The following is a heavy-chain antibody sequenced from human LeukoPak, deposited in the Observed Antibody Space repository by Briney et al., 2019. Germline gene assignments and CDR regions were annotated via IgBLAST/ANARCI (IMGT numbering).Heavy chain of an antibody. Sequence: GGSLRLSCAASGFTFDDYGMSWVRQAPGKGLEWVSGINWSGGSTGYADSVKGRFTISRDNAKNSLYLQMNSLRAEDTALYYCARDRRQFCTNGVCYTHYFDYWGQGTLVTVSS. CDR2: INWSGGST. D-gene: IGHD2-8*01. V-gene: IGHV3-20*04. CDR1: GFTFDDYG. J-gene: IGHJ4*02. CDR3: ARDRRQFCTNGVCYTHYFDY.